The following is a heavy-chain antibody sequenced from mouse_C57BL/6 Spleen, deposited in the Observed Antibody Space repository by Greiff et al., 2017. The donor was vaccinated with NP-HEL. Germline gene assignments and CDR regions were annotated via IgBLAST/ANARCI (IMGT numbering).Heavy chain of an antibody. CDR3: ARMIARVYAMDY. D-gene: IGHD3-3*01. V-gene: IGHV1-26*01. Sequence: VQLQQSGPELVKPGASVKISCKASGYTFTDYYMNWVKQSHGKSLEWIGDINPNNGGTSYNQKFKGKATLTVDKSSSTAYMELRSLTSEDSAVYYCARMIARVYAMDYWGQGTSVTVSS. CDR1: GYTFTDYY. CDR2: INPNNGGT. J-gene: IGHJ4*01.